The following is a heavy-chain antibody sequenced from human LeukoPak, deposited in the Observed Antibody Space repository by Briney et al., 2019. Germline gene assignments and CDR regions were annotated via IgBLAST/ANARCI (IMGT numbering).Heavy chain of an antibody. J-gene: IGHJ4*02. Sequence: GATVEISCKVSGYTFTDYYMHWVQQAPGKGLEWMGLVDPEDGETIYAEKFQGRVTITSDTSTDTAYMELSSLRSEDTAVYYCATGIAAAGRRFDYWGQGTLVTVSS. D-gene: IGHD6-13*01. CDR3: ATGIAAAGRRFDY. V-gene: IGHV1-69-2*01. CDR2: VDPEDGET. CDR1: GYTFTDYY.